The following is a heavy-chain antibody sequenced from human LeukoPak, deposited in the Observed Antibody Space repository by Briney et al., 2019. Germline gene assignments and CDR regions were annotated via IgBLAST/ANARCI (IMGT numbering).Heavy chain of an antibody. Sequence: GGSLRLSCEASGFTFSSYWMSWVRQAPGKGLEWVANIKEDGSEKYYVDSVKGRFTISRDNAKDSLYLQMSSLRAEDTAVYYCARDGGSYRIFDYWGQGTLVTVSS. CDR3: ARDGGSYRIFDY. J-gene: IGHJ4*02. CDR2: IKEDGSEK. D-gene: IGHD1-26*01. V-gene: IGHV3-7*01. CDR1: GFTFSSYW.